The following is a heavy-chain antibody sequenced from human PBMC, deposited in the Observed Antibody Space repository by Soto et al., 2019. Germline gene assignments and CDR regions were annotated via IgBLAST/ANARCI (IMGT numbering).Heavy chain of an antibody. CDR3: AREIPEQLVHGWFDP. D-gene: IGHD6-6*01. CDR2: IYYSGST. V-gene: IGHV4-31*03. Sequence: SETLSLTCTVSGGSISSGGYYWSWIRQHPGKGLEWIGYIYYSGSTYYNPSLKSRVTISVDTSKNQFSLKLSSVTAADTAVYYCAREIPEQLVHGWFDPWGKGTLVTVSS. CDR1: GGSISSGGYY. J-gene: IGHJ5*02.